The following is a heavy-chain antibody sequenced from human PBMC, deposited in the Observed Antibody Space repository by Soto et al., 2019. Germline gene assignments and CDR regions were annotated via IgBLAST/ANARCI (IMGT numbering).Heavy chain of an antibody. CDR2: IYHSGST. V-gene: IGHV4-30-2*01. D-gene: IGHD2-21*02. CDR1: GGSMSSGRYS. CDR3: ARDLWGYCGTDCYPLDV. Sequence: SETLSLTCAVSGGSMSSGRYSWSWIRQPPGKGLEWIGYIYHSGSTYYNPSLKSRVTISVDRSKNQFSLKLNSVTAADTAVYYCARDLWGYCGTDCYPLDVWDQGTTVTVSS. J-gene: IGHJ6*02.